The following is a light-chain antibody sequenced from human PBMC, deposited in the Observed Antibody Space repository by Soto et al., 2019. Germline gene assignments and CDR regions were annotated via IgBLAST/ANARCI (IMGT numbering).Light chain of an antibody. J-gene: IGKJ4*01. CDR3: QKYTNVPA. CDR2: AAS. Sequence: DIQMTQSPSSLSASVGDRVTITCRASQGISNYLAWYQQIPGKVPKLLISAASTLQSGVPSRFNGSGSGTDFTLTISSLQPEDVATYYCQKYTNVPAFGGGPKVEIK. CDR1: QGISNY. V-gene: IGKV1-27*01.